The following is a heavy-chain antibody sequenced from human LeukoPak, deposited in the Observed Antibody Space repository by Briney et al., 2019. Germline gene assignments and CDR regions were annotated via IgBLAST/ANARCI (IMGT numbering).Heavy chain of an antibody. CDR3: ARDQEAFDY. V-gene: IGHV1-46*01. CDR1: GYSFTSNY. CDR2: IYPSDGST. J-gene: IGHJ4*02. Sequence: GASVKVSCKASGYSFTSNYIHWVRQAPGQGLEWMGMIYPSDGSTSYAQKFQGGVTVTRDTSTSTVHMELSGLRSEDTAVYYCARDQEAFDYWGQGTLVTVSS.